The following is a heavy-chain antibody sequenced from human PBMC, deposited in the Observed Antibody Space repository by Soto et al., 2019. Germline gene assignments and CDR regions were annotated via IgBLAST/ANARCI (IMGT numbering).Heavy chain of an antibody. D-gene: IGHD2-2*01. V-gene: IGHV4-59*08. J-gene: IGHJ6*03. Sequence: SETLSLTCTVSGGSINSYYWSWIRQPPGKGLEWIGYMYYSGSTNYNPSLKSRVTISVDTSKNQFSLKLSSVTAADTAVYYCARRCSSTSCYVSPPDYYYYYYMDVWGKGTTVTVSS. CDR3: ARRCSSTSCYVSPPDYYYYYYMDV. CDR2: MYYSGST. CDR1: GGSINSYY.